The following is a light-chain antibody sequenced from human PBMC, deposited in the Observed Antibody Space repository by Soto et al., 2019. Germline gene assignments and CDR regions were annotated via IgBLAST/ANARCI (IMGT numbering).Light chain of an antibody. Sequence: DIQMTQSPSTLSASVGDRVTITCRASQSISSWLAWYQQKPGKAPKLLIYDASSLESGVPSRFSGSGSGTEFTLTISRLQPDDFATYYCQQYNSDSTFGQGTKLEIK. CDR2: DAS. V-gene: IGKV1-5*01. CDR1: QSISSW. CDR3: QQYNSDST. J-gene: IGKJ2*01.